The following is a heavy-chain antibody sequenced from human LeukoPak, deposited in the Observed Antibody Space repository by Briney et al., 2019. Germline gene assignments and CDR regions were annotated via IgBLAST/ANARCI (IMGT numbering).Heavy chain of an antibody. CDR2: IYYSGST. Sequence: PSETLSLTCTVSGGSISSSSYYWGWIRQPPGKGLEWIGSIYYSGSTYYNPSLKSRVTMSVDTSKNHFSLKLSSVTAADTAVYYCARDVPGSSGYPGSAFDIWGQGTMVTVSS. CDR3: ARDVPGSSGYPGSAFDI. J-gene: IGHJ3*02. V-gene: IGHV4-39*02. D-gene: IGHD3-22*01. CDR1: GGSISSSSYY.